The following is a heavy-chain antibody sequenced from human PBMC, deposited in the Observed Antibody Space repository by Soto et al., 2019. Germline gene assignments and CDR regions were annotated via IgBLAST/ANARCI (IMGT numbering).Heavy chain of an antibody. V-gene: IGHV3-15*01. Sequence: SLILSFESSYFAFTAAWMSWVRQGPGKGLEWVGRIMSKSDGGTTDYAAPVKGRFTVSRDDSKNTLYLQMNSLKTEDTAVYYCTAVGFLGGYGIIHYWGQGTLVTVSS. CDR3: TAVGFLGGYGIIHY. CDR2: IMSKSDGGTT. J-gene: IGHJ4*02. CDR1: YFAFTAAW. D-gene: IGHD5-18*01.